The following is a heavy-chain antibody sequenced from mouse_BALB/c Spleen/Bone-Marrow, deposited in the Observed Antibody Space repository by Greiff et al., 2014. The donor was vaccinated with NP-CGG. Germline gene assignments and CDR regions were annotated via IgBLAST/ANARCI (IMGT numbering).Heavy chain of an antibody. J-gene: IGHJ4*01. Sequence: EVQRVESGAELVKPGASVKLSCTASGFNIKDTYMHWVKQRPEQGLEWIGRIDPANGNTKYDPKFQGKATITADTSSNTAYLQLSSLTSEDTAVYFCARAYYSNYPYAMDYWGQGTSVTVSS. D-gene: IGHD2-5*01. CDR2: IDPANGNT. CDR3: ARAYYSNYPYAMDY. V-gene: IGHV14-3*02. CDR1: GFNIKDTY.